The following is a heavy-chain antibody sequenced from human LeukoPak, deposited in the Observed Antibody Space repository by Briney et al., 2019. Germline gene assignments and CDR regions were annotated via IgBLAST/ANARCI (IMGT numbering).Heavy chain of an antibody. D-gene: IGHD2-15*01. Sequence: QPGGSLRLSCTTSKFNFNSYGMTWVRQAPGKGLEWVSVIYSGGSTYYADSVKGRFTISRDNSKNTLYLQMNSLRAEDTAVYYCAKGPQGYCGGGSCYGQYWGQGTLVTVSS. CDR2: IYSGGST. CDR1: KFNFNSYG. J-gene: IGHJ4*02. V-gene: IGHV3-66*01. CDR3: AKGPQGYCGGGSCYGQY.